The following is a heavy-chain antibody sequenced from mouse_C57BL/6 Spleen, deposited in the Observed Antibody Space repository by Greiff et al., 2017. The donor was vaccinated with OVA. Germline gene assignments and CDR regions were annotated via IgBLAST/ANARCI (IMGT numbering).Heavy chain of an antibody. CDR3: ARSGHYSPDY. V-gene: IGHV1-64*01. CDR1: GYTFTSYW. D-gene: IGHD2-12*01. Sequence: QVQLQQPGAELVKPGASVKLSCKASGYTFTSYWMHWVKQRPGQGLEWIGMIHPNSGSTNYNEKFKGKATLTVDTSSSTAYMQLSSLTSEDSAVCYCARSGHYSPDYWGQGTSVTVSS. CDR2: IHPNSGST. J-gene: IGHJ4*01.